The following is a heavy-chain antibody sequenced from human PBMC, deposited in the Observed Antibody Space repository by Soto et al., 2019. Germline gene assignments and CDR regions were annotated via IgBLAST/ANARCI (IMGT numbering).Heavy chain of an antibody. CDR3: ARGPRALKYSGSYLEGFDY. Sequence: ASVKVSCKASGYTFTSYYMHWVRQAPGQGLEWMGIINPSGGSTSYAQKFRGRVTMTRDTSTSTVYMELSSLRSEDTAVYYCARGPRALKYSGSYLEGFDYWGQGTLVTVSS. J-gene: IGHJ4*02. V-gene: IGHV1-46*01. CDR1: GYTFTSYY. D-gene: IGHD1-26*01. CDR2: INPSGGST.